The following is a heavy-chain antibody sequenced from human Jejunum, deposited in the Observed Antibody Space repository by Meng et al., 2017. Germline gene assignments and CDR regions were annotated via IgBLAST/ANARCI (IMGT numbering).Heavy chain of an antibody. CDR1: GDSVNSNSGY. V-gene: IGHV4-39*01. CDR2: ISYSATT. D-gene: IGHD6-19*01. J-gene: IGHJ4*02. Sequence: QLQLEESGPGLVKPSETLSLTCTVSGDSVNSNSGYWGWIRPPPGKGLEWIGTISYSATTYYNPSLKTRVTISVDTSKNQVSLNLGSVTAADTGIYHCARHCGYRSGCHQYFDYWGQGTLVTVSS. CDR3: ARHCGYRSGCHQYFDY.